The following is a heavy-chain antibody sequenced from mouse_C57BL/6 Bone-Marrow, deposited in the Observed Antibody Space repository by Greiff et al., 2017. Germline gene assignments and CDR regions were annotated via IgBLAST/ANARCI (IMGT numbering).Heavy chain of an antibody. J-gene: IGHJ2*01. Sequence: EVMLVESGGGLVKPGGSLKLSCAASGFTFSSYTMSWVRQTPEKRLEWVATISGGGGNTYYPDSVKGRFTISRDNAKNTLYLQMSSLRSEDTALYYCARQIYDYDFDYWGQGTTLTVSS. CDR2: ISGGGGNT. V-gene: IGHV5-9*01. D-gene: IGHD2-4*01. CDR3: ARQIYDYDFDY. CDR1: GFTFSSYT.